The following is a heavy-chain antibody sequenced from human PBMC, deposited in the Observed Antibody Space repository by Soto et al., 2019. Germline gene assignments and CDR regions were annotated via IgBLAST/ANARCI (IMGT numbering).Heavy chain of an antibody. CDR3: ASDDHDSSGIGY. Sequence: ASVKVSCKASGYTFTSYGISWVRQAPGQGLEWMGWINPNSGGTNYAQKFQGWVTMTRDTSISTAYMELSRLRSDDTAVYYCASDDHDSSGIGYWGQGTLVTVSS. V-gene: IGHV1-2*04. CDR1: GYTFTSYG. D-gene: IGHD3-22*01. J-gene: IGHJ4*02. CDR2: INPNSGGT.